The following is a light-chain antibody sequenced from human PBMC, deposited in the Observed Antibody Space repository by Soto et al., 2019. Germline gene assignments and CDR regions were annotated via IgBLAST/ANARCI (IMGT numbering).Light chain of an antibody. CDR1: SSNLGAGYD. Sequence: QAVVTQPPSVSGAPGQRVTISCTGNSSNLGAGYDVHWYQQLPGAAPKLVIFGNRNRPSGVPERFSGSKSGTSASLAITGLQAEDEADYYCGSKAGSNKHVVFGGGTKLTVL. V-gene: IGLV1-40*01. CDR2: GNR. J-gene: IGLJ2*01. CDR3: GSKAGSNKHVV.